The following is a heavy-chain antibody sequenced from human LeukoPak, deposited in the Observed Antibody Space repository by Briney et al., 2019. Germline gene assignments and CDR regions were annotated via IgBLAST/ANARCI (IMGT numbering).Heavy chain of an antibody. CDR3: ARGKQGITGTTSPFDY. J-gene: IGHJ4*02. CDR1: GGTFSSYA. V-gene: IGHV1-69*05. CDR2: IIPIFGTA. D-gene: IGHD1-20*01. Sequence: SVKVSCKASGGTFSSYAISWVRQAPGQGLEWMGGIIPIFGTANYAQKFQGRVTITTDESTSTAYMELSSLRSEDTAVYYCARGKQGITGTTSPFDYWGQGTLVAVSS.